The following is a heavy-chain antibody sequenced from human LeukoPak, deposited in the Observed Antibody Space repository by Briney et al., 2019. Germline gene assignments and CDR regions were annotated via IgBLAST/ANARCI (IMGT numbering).Heavy chain of an antibody. V-gene: IGHV1-8*01. CDR2: MNPNSGNT. D-gene: IGHD2-15*01. J-gene: IGHJ5*02. CDR3: ARGREDIVVVASWGTSFDP. Sequence: ASVTVSCKASGYTFTSYDINWVRQATGQGLEWMGWMNPNSGNTGYAQKFQGRVTMTRNTSISTAYMGLSSLRSEDTTVYYCARGREDIVVVASWGTSFDPWGQGTLVTVSS. CDR1: GYTFTSYD.